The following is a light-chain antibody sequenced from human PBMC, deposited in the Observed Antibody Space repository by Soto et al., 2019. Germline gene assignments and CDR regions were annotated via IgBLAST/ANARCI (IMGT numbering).Light chain of an antibody. Sequence: QSVLTQPPSASGTPGQRVTISCSGSSSNIGGNAVNWYQQLPGTTPKLLIYSNNQRPSGVPDRFSGSKSGTSASLAISGLQSEDEADYYCAAWDVILSVYVFGTGTKLTVL. CDR2: SNN. J-gene: IGLJ1*01. CDR1: SSNIGGNA. V-gene: IGLV1-44*01. CDR3: AAWDVILSVYV.